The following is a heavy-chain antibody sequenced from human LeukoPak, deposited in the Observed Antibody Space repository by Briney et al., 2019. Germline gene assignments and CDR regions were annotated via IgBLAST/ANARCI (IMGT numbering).Heavy chain of an antibody. CDR1: GFIFSNFW. V-gene: IGHV3-7*03. Sequence: GGSLRLSCAASGFIFSNFWMSWVRQAPGKGLEWVANIKKDGSEKYYVDSVKGRFTISRDNAKNSLNLQMNSLRAEDTAIYYCGRGQSRNYDYWGQGTLVTVSS. CDR3: GRGQSRNYDY. J-gene: IGHJ4*02. CDR2: IKKDGSEK.